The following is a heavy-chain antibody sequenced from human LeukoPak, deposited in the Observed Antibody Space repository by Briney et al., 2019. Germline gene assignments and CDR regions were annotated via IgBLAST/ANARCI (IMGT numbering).Heavy chain of an antibody. D-gene: IGHD3-22*01. CDR3: ARGSRYYYDSSGYSRFDY. CDR2: IYYSGST. CDR1: GGSISSGDYY. V-gene: IGHV4-30-4*01. Sequence: PSETLSLTCTVSGGSISSGDYYWSWIRQPPGKGLEWIGYIYYSGSTYYNPSLKSRVTISVDTSKNQFSLKLSSVTAADTAVYYCARGSRYYYDSSGYSRFDYWGQGTLVTVSS. J-gene: IGHJ4*02.